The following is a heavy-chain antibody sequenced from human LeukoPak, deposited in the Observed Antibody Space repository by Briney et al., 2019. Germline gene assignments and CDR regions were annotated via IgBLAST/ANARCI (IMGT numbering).Heavy chain of an antibody. Sequence: SETLSLTCTVSGGSISNNNYYWGWIRQPPGKGLEWIGSIYYSGSTYYNPSLRSRLTISVDTSKDQFSLKLSSVTAADTAVYYCARLLRWVYYFDYWGQGTLVIVSS. D-gene: IGHD4-23*01. V-gene: IGHV4-39*01. CDR3: ARLLRWVYYFDY. CDR2: IYYSGST. J-gene: IGHJ4*02. CDR1: GGSISNNNYY.